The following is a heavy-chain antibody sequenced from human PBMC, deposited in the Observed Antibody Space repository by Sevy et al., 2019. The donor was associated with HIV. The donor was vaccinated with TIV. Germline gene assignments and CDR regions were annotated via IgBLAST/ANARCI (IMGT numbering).Heavy chain of an antibody. J-gene: IGHJ4*02. CDR3: ARDLFSGGNAVYGY. V-gene: IGHV3-33*01. Sequence: GGSLRLSCAASGFIFSDYGMHWVRQSPVNGLEWVAVVWYDGNIKYYADSVKGRFTISRDNAENSLYLQMNSVRAEDTAVYYCARDLFSGGNAVYGYWGQGTLVTVSS. CDR2: VWYDGNIK. D-gene: IGHD2-15*01. CDR1: GFIFSDYG.